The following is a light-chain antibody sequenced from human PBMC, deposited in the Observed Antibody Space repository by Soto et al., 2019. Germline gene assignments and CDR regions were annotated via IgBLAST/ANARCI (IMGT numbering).Light chain of an antibody. CDR3: QQYSTYWT. CDR1: QNVNNW. CDR2: DAS. Sequence: DIQMTQFPSALSASVGDRATITCRASQNVNNWLAWYQHKPGKAPQLLIYDASVLETGVPSRFSGSGSGTEFTLAISGLEYDDFATYYCQQYSTYWTFGPGTKVEVK. V-gene: IGKV1-5*01. J-gene: IGKJ1*01.